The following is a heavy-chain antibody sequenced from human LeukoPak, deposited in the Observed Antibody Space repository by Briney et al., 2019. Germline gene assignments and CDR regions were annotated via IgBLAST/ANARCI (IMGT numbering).Heavy chain of an antibody. D-gene: IGHD3-22*01. V-gene: IGHV3-23*01. CDR3: AEDGGYYDSSGLY. J-gene: IGHJ4*02. Sequence: GGSLRLSCAGSGFTFSSHAMTWVRQAPGKGLEWVSAISGSGGSTYYADSVKGRFTISRGNSKNTLYLQMNSLRAEDTAVYYCAEDGGYYDSSGLYWGQGTLVTVSS. CDR1: GFTFSSHA. CDR2: ISGSGGST.